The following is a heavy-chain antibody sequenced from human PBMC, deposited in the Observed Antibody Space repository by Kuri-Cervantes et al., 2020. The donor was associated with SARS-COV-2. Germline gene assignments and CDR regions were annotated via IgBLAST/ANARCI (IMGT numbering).Heavy chain of an antibody. CDR2: ISAYNGNT. J-gene: IGHJ3*02. CDR3: AREDTMGERAFDI. D-gene: IGHD3-10*01. V-gene: IGHV1-18*01. Sequence: ASVKVSCKASGYTFTSYGISWVRQAPGQGLEWMGWISAYNGNTNYAQKFQGRVTITADESTSTAYMELSSLISDDTAVYYCAREDTMGERAFDIWGQGTMVTVSS. CDR1: GYTFTSYG.